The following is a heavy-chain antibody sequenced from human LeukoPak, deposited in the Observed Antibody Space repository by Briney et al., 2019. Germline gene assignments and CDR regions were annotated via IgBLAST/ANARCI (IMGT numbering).Heavy chain of an antibody. Sequence: GGSLRLSCAASGFILSDYEMNWIRQAPGKGLEWVAYISSSGRSTYYADSVKGRFTISRDNTKNSLCLQMDSLRAEDTAVYYCARDPDCSGGRCSERGLDYWGQGTLVTVSS. CDR2: ISSSGRST. V-gene: IGHV3-48*03. CDR3: ARDPDCSGGRCSERGLDY. J-gene: IGHJ4*02. D-gene: IGHD2-15*01. CDR1: GFILSDYE.